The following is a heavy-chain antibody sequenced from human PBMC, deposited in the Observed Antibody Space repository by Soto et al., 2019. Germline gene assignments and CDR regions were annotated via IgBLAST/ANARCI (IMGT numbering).Heavy chain of an antibody. V-gene: IGHV3-15*01. Sequence: PGGSLRLCCAASGFTFSNAWMSWVRQAPGKGLEWVGRIKSKTDGGTTDYAAPVKGRFNISRDDSKNTLYLQMNSLKTEDTAVYYCTTEGPGYCSVGRCQAFHYWGQGTLVTVSS. CDR1: GFTFSNAW. CDR3: TTEGPGYCSVGRCQAFHY. J-gene: IGHJ4*02. D-gene: IGHD2-15*01. CDR2: IKSKTDGGTT.